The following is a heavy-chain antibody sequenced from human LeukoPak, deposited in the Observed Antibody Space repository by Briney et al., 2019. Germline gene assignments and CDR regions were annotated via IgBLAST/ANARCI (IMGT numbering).Heavy chain of an antibody. CDR3: ARAVTRLPFDY. J-gene: IGHJ4*02. Sequence: ASVEVSCKASGGTFSSYAISWVRQAPGQGLEWMGRIIPILGIANYAQKFQGRVTITADKSTSTAYMELSSLRSEDTAVYYCARAVTRLPFDYWGQGTLVTVSS. D-gene: IGHD4-17*01. CDR1: GGTFSSYA. CDR2: IIPILGIA. V-gene: IGHV1-69*04.